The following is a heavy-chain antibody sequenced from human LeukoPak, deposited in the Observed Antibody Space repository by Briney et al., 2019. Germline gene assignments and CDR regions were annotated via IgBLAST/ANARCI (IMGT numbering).Heavy chain of an antibody. V-gene: IGHV4-4*07. J-gene: IGHJ3*02. D-gene: IGHD2-15*01. CDR2: IYTSGST. Sequence: SETLSLTCTVSGGSISSYYWSWIRQPAGKGLEWIGRIYTSGSTNYNPSLKSRVTMSVDTSKDQFSLKLSSVTAADTAVYYCAKVKTGFVAFDIWGQGTMVTVSS. CDR3: AKVKTGFVAFDI. CDR1: GGSISSYY.